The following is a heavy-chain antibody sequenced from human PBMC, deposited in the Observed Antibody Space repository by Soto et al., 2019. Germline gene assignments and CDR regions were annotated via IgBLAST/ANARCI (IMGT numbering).Heavy chain of an antibody. CDR2: IWYDGSNK. J-gene: IGHJ3*02. Sequence: QVQLVESGGGVVQPGRSLRLSCAASGFTFSSYGMHWVRQAPGKGLEWVAVIWYDGSNKYYADSVKGRFTISRDNSKNTLYLQMNSLRAEDTAVYYCARDRGSGWALDAFDIWGQGTMVTVSS. CDR3: ARDRGSGWALDAFDI. D-gene: IGHD6-19*01. CDR1: GFTFSSYG. V-gene: IGHV3-33*01.